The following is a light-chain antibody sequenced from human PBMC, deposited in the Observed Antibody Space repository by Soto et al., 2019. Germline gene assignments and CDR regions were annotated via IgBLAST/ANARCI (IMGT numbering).Light chain of an antibody. Sequence: ETVMTQSAAALSVSARGRVTLSCSASQSVSTNLAWYQQRPGQAPRLLIHDASTRATGVPDRISGRGSGTDFTLTISSLQSEDFAIYFCQQYGSSPRTFGQGTKVDIK. J-gene: IGKJ1*01. CDR1: QSVSTN. CDR3: QQYGSSPRT. V-gene: IGKV3-15*01. CDR2: DAS.